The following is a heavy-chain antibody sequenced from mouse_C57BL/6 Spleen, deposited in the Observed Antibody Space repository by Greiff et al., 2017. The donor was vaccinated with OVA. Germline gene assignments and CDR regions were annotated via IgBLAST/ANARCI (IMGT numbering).Heavy chain of an antibody. V-gene: IGHV1-62-2*01. CDR1: GYTFTEYT. D-gene: IGHD2-9*01. CDR2: FYPGSGST. CDR3: ARHQTYYGSPAWFAY. J-gene: IGHJ3*01. Sequence: QVQLQQSGAELVKPGASVKLSCKASGYTFTEYTIHWVKQRPGQGLEWIGWFYPGSGSTKYNEKFKDKATLTADKSSSTVYMELSRLTSEDSAVYSGARHQTYYGSPAWFAYWGQGTLVTVSA.